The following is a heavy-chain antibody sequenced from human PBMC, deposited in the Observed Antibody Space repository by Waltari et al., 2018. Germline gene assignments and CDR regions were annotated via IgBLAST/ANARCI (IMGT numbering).Heavy chain of an antibody. D-gene: IGHD3-22*01. CDR1: GGSISSSSYY. V-gene: IGHV4-39*01. J-gene: IGHJ1*01. Sequence: QLQLQESGPGLVKPSETLSLTCTVSGGSISSSSYYWGWIRQPPGKGLEWIGSIYYSGSTYYTPSLKSRVTISVDTSKNQFSLKLSSVTAADTAVYYCASRGYYDSSGLEYFQHWGQGTLVTVSS. CDR2: IYYSGST. CDR3: ASRGYYDSSGLEYFQH.